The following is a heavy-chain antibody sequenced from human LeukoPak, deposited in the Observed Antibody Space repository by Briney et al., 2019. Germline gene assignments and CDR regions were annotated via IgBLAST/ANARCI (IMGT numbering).Heavy chain of an antibody. D-gene: IGHD3-22*01. J-gene: IGHJ1*01. CDR3: ARRRYYDSTGYLD. Sequence: SETLSLTCSVSGGSISSSSYYWGWIRQPPGKGLEWIGEIYYSGRAYYNPSLNSRLTISVDTSWNQFSRTLSSVTAADTGVYYCARRRYYDSTGYLDWGQGTLVSVST. CDR2: IYYSGRA. CDR1: GGSISSSSYY. V-gene: IGHV4-39*01.